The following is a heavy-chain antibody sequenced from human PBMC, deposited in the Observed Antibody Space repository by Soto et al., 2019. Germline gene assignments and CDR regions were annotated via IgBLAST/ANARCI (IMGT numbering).Heavy chain of an antibody. CDR2: ISAYNGNT. D-gene: IGHD1-26*01. V-gene: IGHV1-18*04. Sequence: GASVKVSCKASGYTFTSYGISWVRQAPGQGLEWMGWISAYNGNTNYAQKLQGRVTMTTDTSTSTAYMELRSLRSDDTAVYYCARVNSIVGATKNFDYWGQGTLVTVSS. J-gene: IGHJ4*02. CDR3: ARVNSIVGATKNFDY. CDR1: GYTFTSYG.